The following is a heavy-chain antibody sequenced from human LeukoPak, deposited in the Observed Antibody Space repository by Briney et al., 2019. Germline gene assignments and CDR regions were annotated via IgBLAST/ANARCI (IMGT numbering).Heavy chain of an antibody. V-gene: IGHV3-23*01. D-gene: IGHD3-10*01. CDR3: AKLLLWFGEAGIDY. J-gene: IGHJ4*02. CDR2: ISGSGDYT. Sequence: PGGSLRLSCAASGFTFSSYAMTWVRQAPGKGLEWVSSISGSGDYTNYAGSVKGRFTISRDNSKNTLYLQMNSLRAEDTAVYYCAKLLLWFGEAGIDYWGQGTLVTVSS. CDR1: GFTFSSYA.